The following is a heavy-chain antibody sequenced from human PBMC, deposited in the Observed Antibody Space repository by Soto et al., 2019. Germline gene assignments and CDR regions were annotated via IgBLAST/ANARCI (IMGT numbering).Heavy chain of an antibody. V-gene: IGHV3-7*01. Sequence: EVQLVESGGGLVQPEGSLRLSCAASGFTFSSYWMSWVRQAPGKGLEWVANIKEDGSEKYLVDSVKGRFTISRDNAKNSLFLQINSLRAEDTAVCYCARGIAARPAPCDYWGQGTLVTVSS. D-gene: IGHD6-6*01. J-gene: IGHJ4*02. CDR2: IKEDGSEK. CDR1: GFTFSSYW. CDR3: ARGIAARPAPCDY.